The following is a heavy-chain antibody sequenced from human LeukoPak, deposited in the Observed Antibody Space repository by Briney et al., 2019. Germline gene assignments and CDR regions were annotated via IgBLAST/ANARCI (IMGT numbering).Heavy chain of an antibody. J-gene: IGHJ4*02. Sequence: GGSLRLSCAASGFTFSSYAMSWVRQAPGKGLEWVANVKQDGTEKFYVDSVKGRFTISRDNGKNPLYLQMNSLRVEDTAIYYCARAGGTSWADYWGQGTLVTVSS. CDR3: ARAGGTSWADY. CDR2: VKQDGTEK. V-gene: IGHV3-7*01. CDR1: GFTFSSYA. D-gene: IGHD6-13*01.